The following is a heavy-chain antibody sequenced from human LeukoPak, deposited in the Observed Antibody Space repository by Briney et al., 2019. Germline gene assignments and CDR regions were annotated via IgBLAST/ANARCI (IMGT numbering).Heavy chain of an antibody. CDR1: GGSISSHY. Sequence: SETLSLTCAVSGGSISSHYWSWIRQPPGKGLEWIGYIYYSGSTKYNPSLKSRVTISVDTSKNQFSLKVSSVTAVDTAVYYCARLYDSSGYTNWLDPWGQGTLVTVSS. CDR3: ARLYDSSGYTNWLDP. CDR2: IYYSGST. D-gene: IGHD3-22*01. V-gene: IGHV4-59*11. J-gene: IGHJ5*02.